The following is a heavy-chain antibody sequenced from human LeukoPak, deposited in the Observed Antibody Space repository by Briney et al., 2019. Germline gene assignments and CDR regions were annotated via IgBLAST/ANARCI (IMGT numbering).Heavy chain of an antibody. CDR1: GGCISSCGYY. Sequence: SETLSLTCTVSGGCISSCGYYWSWIRQHPGKGLEWIGYIYYSGSTYYNPSLKSRVTISVDTSKNQFSLKLSSVTAADTAVYYCARDPGGAAAGYGPTSWFDPWGQGTLVTVSS. J-gene: IGHJ5*02. CDR2: IYYSGST. D-gene: IGHD6-13*01. V-gene: IGHV4-31*03. CDR3: ARDPGGAAAGYGPTSWFDP.